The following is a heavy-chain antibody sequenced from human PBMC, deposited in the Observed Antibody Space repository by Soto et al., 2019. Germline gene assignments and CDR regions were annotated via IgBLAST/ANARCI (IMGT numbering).Heavy chain of an antibody. J-gene: IGHJ6*02. CDR3: ARQGFGALNGLVDV. CDR1: GGSISSSRCH. Sequence: SETLSLTCTVSGGSISSSRCHWGWIRQPPGKGLEWIGYIYHSGSTYYNPSLKSRVTISVDTSKSQFSLKLTSVTATDTAVYYCARQGFGALNGLVDVWGQGNTVTVS. V-gene: IGHV4-39*01. CDR2: IYHSGST. D-gene: IGHD3-10*01.